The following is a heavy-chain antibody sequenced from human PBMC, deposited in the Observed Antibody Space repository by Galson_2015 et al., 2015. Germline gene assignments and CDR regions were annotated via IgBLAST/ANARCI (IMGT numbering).Heavy chain of an antibody. V-gene: IGHV3-30-3*01. D-gene: IGHD1-20*01. CDR3: ASNWTSFEY. CDR1: GFTFSSYA. Sequence: SLRLSCAASGFTFSSYAMQWVRQAPGKGLEWVAVISYDGSTADYADSVKGRFTISRDNSKNTLYLQMNNLRADDTAVYYCASNWTSFEYGGQGPLATASP. CDR2: ISYDGSTA. J-gene: IGHJ4*02.